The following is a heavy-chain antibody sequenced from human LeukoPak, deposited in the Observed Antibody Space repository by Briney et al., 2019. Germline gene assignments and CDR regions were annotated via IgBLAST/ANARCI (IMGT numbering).Heavy chain of an antibody. CDR3: ARDRVVAPGYYYYYYMDV. Sequence: SETLSLTCTVSGGSISSSSYYWSWIRQPAGKGLEWIGRIYTSGSTNYNPSLKSRVTISVDTSKNQFSLKLSSVTAADTAVYYCARDRVVAPGYYYYYYMDVWGKGTTVTISS. V-gene: IGHV4-61*02. J-gene: IGHJ6*03. CDR2: IYTSGST. CDR1: GGSISSSSYY. D-gene: IGHD3-22*01.